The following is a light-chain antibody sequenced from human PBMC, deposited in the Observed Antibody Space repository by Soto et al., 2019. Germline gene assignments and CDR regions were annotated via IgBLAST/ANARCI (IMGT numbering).Light chain of an antibody. CDR3: QHYGSSLFFT. CDR2: GAS. J-gene: IGKJ3*01. Sequence: EIVLTQSPGTLSLSPGERATLSCMASQSVSSSYLAWYQQKPGQAPSLLIYGASSRATGIPDRFSVSGSGTDFTLTSIRLEAEDFALYYCQHYGSSLFFTVGPGTNVDIK. CDR1: QSVSSSY. V-gene: IGKV3-20*01.